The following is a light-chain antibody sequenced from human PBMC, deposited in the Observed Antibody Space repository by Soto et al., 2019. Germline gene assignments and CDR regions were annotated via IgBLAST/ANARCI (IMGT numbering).Light chain of an antibody. CDR1: SSNIGSNT. CDR2: SND. Sequence: QSVLTQPPSASGTPGQRVTISCSGSSSNIGSNTVNWYQHLPRTAPKLLIYSNDQRPSGVPDRFSASKSGTSASLAISGLQSEDEADYYCAAWDDSLNGALFGGGTKLTVL. V-gene: IGLV1-44*01. J-gene: IGLJ7*01. CDR3: AAWDDSLNGAL.